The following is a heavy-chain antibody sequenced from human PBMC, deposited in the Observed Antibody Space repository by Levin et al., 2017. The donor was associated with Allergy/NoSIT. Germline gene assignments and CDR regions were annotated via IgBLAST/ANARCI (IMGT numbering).Heavy chain of an antibody. J-gene: IGHJ1*01. Sequence: GGSLRLSCAASGFTLSSYWMTWVRQAPGKGLEWVANIKEDGSGKFYVDSVKGRFTISRDNAKNSLYLQMNGLRAEDTAVYYCARMVHRSGWTEYFQHWGQGTLVTVSS. CDR2: IKEDGSGK. CDR3: ARMVHRSGWTEYFQH. V-gene: IGHV3-7*01. D-gene: IGHD6-19*01. CDR1: GFTLSSYW.